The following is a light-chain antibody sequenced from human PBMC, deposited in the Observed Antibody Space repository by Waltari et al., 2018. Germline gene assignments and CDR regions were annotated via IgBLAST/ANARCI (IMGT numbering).Light chain of an antibody. CDR1: QTIISY. J-gene: IGKJ1*01. V-gene: IGKV1-5*03. CDR2: KAS. CDR3: QQYNNYLWT. Sequence: DIQITQPPSTMSASVGDRVTITCRASQTIISYLAWYQQKPGKAPKLLMSKASRLESGVPSRFSGSGSGTEFTLTISSLQPDDFATYYCQQYNNYLWTFGQGTKVEV.